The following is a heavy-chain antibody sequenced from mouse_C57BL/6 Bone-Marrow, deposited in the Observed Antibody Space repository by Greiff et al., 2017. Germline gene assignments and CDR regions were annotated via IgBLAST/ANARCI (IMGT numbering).Heavy chain of an antibody. V-gene: IGHV1-50*01. Sequence: VQLQQPGAELVKPGASVKMSCKASGYSFTSYWMQWVKQRPGKGLEWIGEIDPSDSYTNYNQKFKGKATLTVDTSPSTAYMQLSSLASEDSAVYYCARKELHYCGSSDGYYFDYWGQGTTLTVSS. D-gene: IGHD1-1*01. CDR1: GYSFTSYW. CDR2: IDPSDSYT. CDR3: ARKELHYCGSSDGYYFDY. J-gene: IGHJ2*01.